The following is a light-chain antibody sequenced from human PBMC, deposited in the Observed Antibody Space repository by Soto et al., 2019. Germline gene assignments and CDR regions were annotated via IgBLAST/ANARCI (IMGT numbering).Light chain of an antibody. J-gene: IGKJ1*01. CDR2: RAS. V-gene: IGKV3-20*01. Sequence: TVLTQSPGTLSLSPGQRATLSCRASQSLSGNYLAWYQQKPGQAPRVLIYRASIRATGISDRFSGSGSGTDFTLTISRLEPEDFAVYYCQHYGASPWTFGQGTKVEIK. CDR1: QSLSGNY. CDR3: QHYGASPWT.